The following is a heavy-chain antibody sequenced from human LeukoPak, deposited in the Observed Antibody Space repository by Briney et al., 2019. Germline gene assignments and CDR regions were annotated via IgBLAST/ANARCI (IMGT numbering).Heavy chain of an antibody. V-gene: IGHV3-7*03. CDR1: GFTFGKYW. Sequence: GGSLRLSCVASGFTFGKYWMSWVRQAPGKGLEWVANIKLDGGEKNYVDSVKGRFTISRDDTKNSLYLQMNSLRVEDTAVFYCARDQYDTWSRRGNFDSWGQGTLVIVSS. D-gene: IGHD3-3*01. CDR3: ARDQYDTWSRRGNFDS. CDR2: IKLDGGEK. J-gene: IGHJ4*02.